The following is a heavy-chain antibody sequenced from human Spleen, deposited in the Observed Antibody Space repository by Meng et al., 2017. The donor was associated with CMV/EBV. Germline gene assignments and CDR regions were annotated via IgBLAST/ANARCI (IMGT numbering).Heavy chain of an antibody. J-gene: IGHJ3*02. Sequence: SGPTLVKPTQTLTLTCTFSGFSLSTSGVGVGWIRQPPGKALEWLALIYWNDDKRYRPSLKSRLTITKDTSKNQVVLTMTNMDPVDTATYYCAHKQTGGDAFDIWGQGTMVTVSS. D-gene: IGHD1-26*01. CDR2: IYWNDDK. CDR3: AHKQTGGDAFDI. CDR1: GFSLSTSGVG. V-gene: IGHV2-5*01.